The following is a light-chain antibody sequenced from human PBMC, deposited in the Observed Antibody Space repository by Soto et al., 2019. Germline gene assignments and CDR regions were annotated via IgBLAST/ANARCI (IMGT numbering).Light chain of an antibody. Sequence: QSVLTQPPSASGTPGQRVTISCSGSSSNIGSNTVNWYQQLPGSPPKLLMYSTNQRPSGVPDRFSGSKSGTSASLAISGLQSEDEADYYCAAWDGSLNVVLFGGGTKVTVL. CDR1: SSNIGSNT. CDR2: STN. J-gene: IGLJ2*01. CDR3: AAWDGSLNVVL. V-gene: IGLV1-44*01.